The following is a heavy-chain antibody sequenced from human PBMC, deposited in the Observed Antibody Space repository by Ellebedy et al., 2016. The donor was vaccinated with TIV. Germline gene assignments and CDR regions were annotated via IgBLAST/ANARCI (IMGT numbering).Heavy chain of an antibody. V-gene: IGHV3-23*01. CDR3: AKDRYGDYVVYFDY. D-gene: IGHD4-17*01. Sequence: PGGSLRLSCEAYGFTYDIFWMSWVRQAPGKGLEWVSAISGSGDRTYYVDSVKGRFTISRDNSKNTLYLQMNSLRAEDTAVYYCAKDRYGDYVVYFDYWGQGALVTVSS. J-gene: IGHJ4*02. CDR2: ISGSGDRT. CDR1: GFTYDIFW.